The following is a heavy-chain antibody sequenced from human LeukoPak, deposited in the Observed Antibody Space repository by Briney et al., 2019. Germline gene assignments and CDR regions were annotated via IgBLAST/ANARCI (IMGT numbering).Heavy chain of an antibody. CDR3: AREGLDYRRWFDP. V-gene: IGHV4-31*03. J-gene: IGHJ5*02. Sequence: PSETLSLTCTVSGGSISSGGYYWSWIRQHSGKGLEWIGYIYYSGSTYYNPSLKSRVTISVDTSKNQFSLKLSSVTAADTAVYYCAREGLDYRRWFDPWGQGTLVTVSS. D-gene: IGHD4-11*01. CDR1: GGSISSGGYY. CDR2: IYYSGST.